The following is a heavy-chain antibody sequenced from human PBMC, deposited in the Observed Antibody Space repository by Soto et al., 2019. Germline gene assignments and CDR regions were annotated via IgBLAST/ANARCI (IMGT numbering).Heavy chain of an antibody. CDR3: ARDLGGGYNHSHFDY. Sequence: SETLSLTCTVSGGSISSGGYYWSWIRQHPGKGLEWIGYIYYSGSTYYNPSLKSRVTISVDTSKNQFSLKLSSVTAADTAVYYCARDLGGGYNHSHFDYWGQGTLVTVSS. D-gene: IGHD3-16*01. V-gene: IGHV4-31*03. CDR1: GGSISSGGYY. CDR2: IYYSGST. J-gene: IGHJ4*02.